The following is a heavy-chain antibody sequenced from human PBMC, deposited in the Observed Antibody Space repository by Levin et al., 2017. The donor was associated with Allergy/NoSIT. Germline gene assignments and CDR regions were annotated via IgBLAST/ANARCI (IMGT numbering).Heavy chain of an antibody. CDR2: IDNVGDT. Sequence: LSLPCAASGFTFSSYDMHWVRQATGKGLEWVSAIDNVGDTYYAASVKGRFTISREDAKSSLYLQMNSLRAGDTAVYYCARDLTGENAFDIWGQGTMVTVSS. CDR1: GFTFSSYD. CDR3: ARDLTGENAFDI. J-gene: IGHJ3*02. D-gene: IGHD1-20*01. V-gene: IGHV3-13*04.